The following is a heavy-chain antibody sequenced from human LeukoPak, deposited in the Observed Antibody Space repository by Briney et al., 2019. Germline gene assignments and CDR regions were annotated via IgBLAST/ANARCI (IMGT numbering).Heavy chain of an antibody. CDR3: ARVDCSGGSCYSVY. Sequence: GGSLRLSCAASGFTFSIYWMSWVRQAPGKGLEWVANIKQDGSEKYYVDSVKGRFTISRDNAKNSLYLQMNSLRAEDTAVYYCARVDCSGGSCYSVYWGQGTLVTVSS. D-gene: IGHD2-15*01. V-gene: IGHV3-7*01. CDR1: GFTFSIYW. CDR2: IKQDGSEK. J-gene: IGHJ4*02.